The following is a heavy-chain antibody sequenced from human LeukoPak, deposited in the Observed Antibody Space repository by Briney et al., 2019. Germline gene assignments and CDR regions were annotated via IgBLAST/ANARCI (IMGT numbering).Heavy chain of an antibody. D-gene: IGHD6-13*01. Sequence: GGSLRLFCTASGFTFGDFAMSWVRQAPGKGLEWVGFIRSKAYGGTTEYAASVKGRFTISRDDSKSIAYLQMNSLKTEDTAVYYCTRSIRGIAAAGLGYWGQGTLVTVSS. V-gene: IGHV3-49*04. CDR2: IRSKAYGGTT. J-gene: IGHJ4*02. CDR3: TRSIRGIAAAGLGY. CDR1: GFTFGDFA.